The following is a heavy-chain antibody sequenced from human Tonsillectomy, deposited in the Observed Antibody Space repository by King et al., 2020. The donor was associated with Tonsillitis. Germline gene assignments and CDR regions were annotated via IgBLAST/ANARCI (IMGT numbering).Heavy chain of an antibody. V-gene: IGHV3-23*04. CDR2: ISGSGGST. D-gene: IGHD3-22*01. CDR1: GFTFSSYA. J-gene: IGHJ3*02. Sequence: VQLVESGGGLVQPGGSLRLSCAASGFTFSSYAMSWVLQAPGKGLEWGSAISGSGGSTYYADSLKGRFTISRDNSKNTLYLQMNSLRGEDTAVYYCAKSRTYVVMGAFDIWGQGTMVTVSS. CDR3: AKSRTYVVMGAFDI.